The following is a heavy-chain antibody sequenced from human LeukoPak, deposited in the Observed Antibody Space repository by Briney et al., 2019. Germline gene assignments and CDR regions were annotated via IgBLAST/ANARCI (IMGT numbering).Heavy chain of an antibody. CDR3: ARGLGELSYYCYYYMDV. CDR1: GGSISSGSYY. V-gene: IGHV4-39*01. Sequence: SETLSLTCTVSGGSISSGSYYWGWIRQPPGMGLEWIGDIYYSGITYYNPSLKSRVTISRDTSKNQFSLKLTSVTAADTAVYYCARGLGELSYYCYYYMDVWGKGTTVTVSS. CDR2: IYYSGIT. D-gene: IGHD1-26*01. J-gene: IGHJ6*03.